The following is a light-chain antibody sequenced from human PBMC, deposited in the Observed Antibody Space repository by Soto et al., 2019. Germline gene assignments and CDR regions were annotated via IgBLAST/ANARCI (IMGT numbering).Light chain of an antibody. CDR3: LLSDSGAVV. Sequence: QAVVTQEPSLTVSPGGTVTLTCGSSTGAVTSGHYPYWFQQKPGQAPRTLIYDTNNKQSWTPARFSGSLLGGKAALTLSGAQPEDDADYYCLLSDSGAVVFGGGTKLTVL. V-gene: IGLV7-46*01. J-gene: IGLJ2*01. CDR2: DTN. CDR1: TGAVTSGHY.